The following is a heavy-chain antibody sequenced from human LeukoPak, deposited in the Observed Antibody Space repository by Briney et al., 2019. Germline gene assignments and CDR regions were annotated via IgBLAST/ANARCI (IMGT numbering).Heavy chain of an antibody. CDR1: GFTVSSNS. J-gene: IGHJ6*02. V-gene: IGHV3-66*01. CDR2: IYSGGST. Sequence: GGSLRLSCAASGFTVSSNSMSWVRQAPGKGLEWVSVIYSGGSTYYADSVKGRFTISRDNSKNTLYLQMNSLRAEDTAVYYCARVGYYYGSYYYYGMDVWGQGTTVTVSS. D-gene: IGHD3-10*01. CDR3: ARVGYYYGSYYYYGMDV.